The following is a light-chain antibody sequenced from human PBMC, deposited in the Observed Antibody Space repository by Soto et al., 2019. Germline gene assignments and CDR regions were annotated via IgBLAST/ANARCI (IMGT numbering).Light chain of an antibody. CDR3: QSYDSSLSGVI. CDR2: GDS. CDR1: SSNIGAGYG. Sequence: QSVLTQPPSVSGAPGQRVTISCTGSSSNIGAGYGVHWYIQLPGTAPKLLVYGDSNRPSGVPDRFSGSKSDTSASLAITGLQAEDDADYYCQSYDSSLSGVIFGGGTKLTVL. V-gene: IGLV1-40*01. J-gene: IGLJ2*01.